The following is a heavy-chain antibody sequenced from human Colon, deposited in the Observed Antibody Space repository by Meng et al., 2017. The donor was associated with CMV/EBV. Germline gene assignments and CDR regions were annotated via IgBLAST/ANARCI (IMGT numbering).Heavy chain of an antibody. CDR2: ISTFNSNK. CDR3: ARAVDGGRSDP. CDR1: GYTFISYG. J-gene: IGHJ5*02. Sequence: SVKVSCKASGYTFISYGFNWVRQAPGEGLEWMGWISTFNSNKYYAQKFQDRVTMTTDRSTNTAYLELRALKADDTAIYFCARAVDGGRSDPWGQGTLVTVSS. D-gene: IGHD3-16*01. V-gene: IGHV1-18*01.